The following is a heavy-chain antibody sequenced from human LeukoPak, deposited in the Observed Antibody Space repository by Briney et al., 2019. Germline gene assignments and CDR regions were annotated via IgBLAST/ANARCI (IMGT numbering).Heavy chain of an antibody. CDR3: ARVSDDYGDYFPHFDY. J-gene: IGHJ4*02. D-gene: IGHD4-17*01. Sequence: GGSLRLSCAASGFTFSSYWMSWVRQAPGKGLERVANIKQDGSEKYYVDSVKGRFTISRDNAKNSLYLQMNSLRAEDTAVYYCARVSDDYGDYFPHFDYWGQGTLVTVSS. CDR1: GFTFSSYW. CDR2: IKQDGSEK. V-gene: IGHV3-7*01.